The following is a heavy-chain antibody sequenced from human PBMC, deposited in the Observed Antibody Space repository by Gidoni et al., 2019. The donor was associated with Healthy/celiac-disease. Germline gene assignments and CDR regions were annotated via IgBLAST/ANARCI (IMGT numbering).Heavy chain of an antibody. J-gene: IGHJ5*02. V-gene: IGHV4-61*01. CDR3: ARDRSTPRGWFDP. CDR2: IYYSGST. D-gene: IGHD3-16*02. CDR1: GGSVSSGSYY. Sequence: QVQLQESGPGLVKPSETLSLTCTVSGGSVSSGSYYWSWIRQPPGQGLEWIGYIYYSGSTNYNPSLKSRVTISVDTSKNQFSLKLSSVTAADTAVYYCARDRSTPRGWFDPWGQGTLVTVSS.